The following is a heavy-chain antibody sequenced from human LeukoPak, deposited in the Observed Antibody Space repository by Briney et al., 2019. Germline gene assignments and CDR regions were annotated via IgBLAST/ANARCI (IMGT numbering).Heavy chain of an antibody. Sequence: PSETLSLTCTVSGGSISSGTYFWGWIRQPPGKGLEWIGSVDYSGSTYYNPSLKSRLTISLDTSKNQFSLKLSSVTAADTAIYYCAREVNHYGLRRNSFDPWGQGTKVTVSS. CDR1: GGSISSGTYF. J-gene: IGHJ5*02. CDR2: VDYSGST. V-gene: IGHV4-39*07. CDR3: AREVNHYGLRRNSFDP. D-gene: IGHD3-10*01.